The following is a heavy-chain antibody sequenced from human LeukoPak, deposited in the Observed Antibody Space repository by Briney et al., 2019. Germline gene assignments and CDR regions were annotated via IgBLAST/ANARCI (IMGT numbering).Heavy chain of an antibody. CDR2: INPNSGGT. Sequence: ASVKVSCKASGYTFTGYYMHWVRQAPGQGLEWMGRINPNSGGTNYAQKFQGRVTMTRDTSISTAYMELSRLRSDDTAVYYCARDPGDYQYYYYGMDVWGQGTTVTVSS. J-gene: IGHJ6*02. V-gene: IGHV1-2*06. D-gene: IGHD4-17*01. CDR3: ARDPGDYQYYYYGMDV. CDR1: GYTFTGYY.